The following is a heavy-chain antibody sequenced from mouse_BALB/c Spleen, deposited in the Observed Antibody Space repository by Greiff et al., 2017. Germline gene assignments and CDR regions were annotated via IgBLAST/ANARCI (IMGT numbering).Heavy chain of an antibody. D-gene: IGHD2-1*01. Sequence: DVKLVESGGGLVKPGGSLKLSCAASGFTFSDYYMYWVRQTPEKRLEWVATISDGGSYTYYPDSVKGRFTISRDNAKNNLYLQMSSLKSEDTAMYYCARGEAYGNHFAYWGQGTLVTVSA. CDR1: GFTFSDYY. CDR3: ARGEAYGNHFAY. J-gene: IGHJ3*01. V-gene: IGHV5-4*02. CDR2: ISDGGSYT.